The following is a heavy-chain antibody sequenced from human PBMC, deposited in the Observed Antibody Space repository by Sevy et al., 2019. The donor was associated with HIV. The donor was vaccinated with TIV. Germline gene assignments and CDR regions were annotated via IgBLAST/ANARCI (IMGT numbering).Heavy chain of an antibody. D-gene: IGHD3-22*01. Sequence: ASVKVSCQASGYTFSNYGVTWVRQAPGQGLEWMGWISGYNGNTKYAQKFQDRVIMTTDTATSTAYMELRSLRTDDTDVYYCVRDGSFSLIVVDPDYWGQGTLVTVSS. J-gene: IGHJ4*02. CDR3: VRDGSFSLIVVDPDY. V-gene: IGHV1-18*01. CDR2: ISGYNGNT. CDR1: GYTFSNYG.